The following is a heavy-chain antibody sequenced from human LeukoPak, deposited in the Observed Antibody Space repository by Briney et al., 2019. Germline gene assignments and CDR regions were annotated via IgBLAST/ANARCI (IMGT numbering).Heavy chain of an antibody. D-gene: IGHD3-10*01. V-gene: IGHV4-59*01. Sequence: SETLSLTCTVSGGSISNYYWNWIRQPPGKGLEWIGYIHYSGSTKYKSSLKSRVTISVDTSKNQFSLKLNSATAADTAVYYCARGKEVITMLRGLKPGYYFDYWGQGTLVTVSS. CDR3: ARGKEVITMLRGLKPGYYFDY. CDR1: GGSISNYY. CDR2: IHYSGST. J-gene: IGHJ4*02.